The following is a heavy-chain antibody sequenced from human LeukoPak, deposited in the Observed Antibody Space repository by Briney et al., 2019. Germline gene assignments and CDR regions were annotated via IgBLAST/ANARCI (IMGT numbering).Heavy chain of an antibody. Sequence: SQTLSLTCNVSGGSISSGSYYWSWIRQAAGKGLEWIGSIYHSGSTYYNPSLKSRVTISLDTSKNQFSLKLSSVTAADTAVYYCAKNPHTFFHGSGSYYNPLFYFRGQGTLVTVSS. CDR1: GGSISSGSYY. CDR2: IYHSGST. CDR3: AKNPHTFFHGSGSYYNPLFYF. D-gene: IGHD3-10*01. J-gene: IGHJ4*02. V-gene: IGHV4-61*02.